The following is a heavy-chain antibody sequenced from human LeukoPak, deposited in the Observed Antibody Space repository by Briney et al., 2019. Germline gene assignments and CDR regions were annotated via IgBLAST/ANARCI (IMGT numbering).Heavy chain of an antibody. V-gene: IGHV1-18*01. J-gene: IGHJ5*02. CDR1: GYTFTSYG. Sequence: APVKVSCKASGYTFTSYGISWVRQAPGQGLEWTGWISAYNGNTNYAQKLQGRVTMTTDTSTSTAYMELRSLRSDDTAVYYCARGLGAAGTSGWFDPWGQGTLVTVSS. CDR3: ARGLGAAGTSGWFDP. CDR2: ISAYNGNT. D-gene: IGHD6-13*01.